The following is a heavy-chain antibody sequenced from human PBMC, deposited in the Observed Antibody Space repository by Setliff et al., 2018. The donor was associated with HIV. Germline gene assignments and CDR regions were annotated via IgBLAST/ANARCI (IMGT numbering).Heavy chain of an antibody. CDR1: GGSSSSRSYY. Sequence: LTCTVSGGSSSSRSYYWGWIRQPPGKGLEWIGSIYSSGSTYYNPSLKSRVTISVDTSKNQFSLNLTSVTAADTAVYYCARSKTFYDFWGGYYTHGAFKIWGLGTMVTVSS. CDR2: IYSSGST. J-gene: IGHJ3*02. D-gene: IGHD3-3*01. CDR3: ARSKTFYDFWGGYYTHGAFKI. V-gene: IGHV4-39*07.